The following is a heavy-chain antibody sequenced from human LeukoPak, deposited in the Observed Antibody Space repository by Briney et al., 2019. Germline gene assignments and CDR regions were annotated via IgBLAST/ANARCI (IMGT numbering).Heavy chain of an antibody. CDR2: ISSSSSYI. Sequence: GGSLRLSRAASGFTFSSYSMNWVRQAPGKGLEWVSSISSSSSYICYADSVKGRFTISRDNAKNSLYLQMNSLRAEDTAVYYCARDYYGPVQNWGQGTLVTVSS. V-gene: IGHV3-21*01. CDR3: ARDYYGPVQN. CDR1: GFTFSSYS. J-gene: IGHJ4*02. D-gene: IGHD3-10*01.